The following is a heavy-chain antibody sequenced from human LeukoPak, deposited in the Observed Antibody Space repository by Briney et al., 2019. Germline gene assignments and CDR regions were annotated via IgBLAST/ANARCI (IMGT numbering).Heavy chain of an antibody. CDR3: ARIDSTAGGDY. J-gene: IGHJ4*02. V-gene: IGHV4-39*07. CDR1: GGSISSSSYF. D-gene: IGHD3-9*01. Sequence: SETLSLTCTVSGGSISSSSYFWGWIRQPPGKGLEWIGSIDSSGRTYYNPALKSRVTISVDTSKNHFSLRLSSVTAADTAVYYCARIDSTAGGDYWGQGTLVTVSS. CDR2: IDSSGRT.